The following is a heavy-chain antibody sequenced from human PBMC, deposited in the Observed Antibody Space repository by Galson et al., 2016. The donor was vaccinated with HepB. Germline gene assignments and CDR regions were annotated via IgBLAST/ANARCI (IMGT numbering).Heavy chain of an antibody. D-gene: IGHD2/OR15-2a*01. J-gene: IGHJ2*01. CDR3: VRSPLNNFYVGRDRDWYFDL. V-gene: IGHV1-8*01. Sequence: SVKVSCKASGYTFTSYDIHWVRQATGQGLDWVGWMSPNSGATGYAQRFQGRVTMTRNTSIRTAYMEMSSLGSEDTAVYYCVRSPLNNFYVGRDRDWYFDLWGRGTLVTVSS. CDR2: MSPNSGAT. CDR1: GYTFTSYD.